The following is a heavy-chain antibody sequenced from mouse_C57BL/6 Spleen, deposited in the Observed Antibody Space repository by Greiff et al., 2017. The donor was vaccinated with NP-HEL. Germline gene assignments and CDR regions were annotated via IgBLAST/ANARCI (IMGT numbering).Heavy chain of an antibody. J-gene: IGHJ2*01. D-gene: IGHD3-2*02. CDR3: AKKRDSSGYLYGY. Sequence: QVQLQQPGAELVKPGASVKLSCKASGYTFTSYWMQWVKQRPGQGLEWIGEIDPSDSYTNYNQKFKGKATLTVDTSSSTAYMQLSSLTSEDSAVYYCAKKRDSSGYLYGYWGQGTTLTVSS. CDR1: GYTFTSYW. CDR2: IDPSDSYT. V-gene: IGHV1-50*01.